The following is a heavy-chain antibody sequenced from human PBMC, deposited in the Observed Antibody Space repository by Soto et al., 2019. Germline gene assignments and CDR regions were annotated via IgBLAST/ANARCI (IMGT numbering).Heavy chain of an antibody. J-gene: IGHJ6*01. CDR2: ISYDGSNK. CDR3: AKDDGYYGSGYMDV. D-gene: IGHD3-10*01. CDR1: GFTFSSYG. V-gene: IGHV3-30*18. Sequence: QVQLVESGGGVVQPGRSLRLSCAASGFTFSSYGMHWVRQAPGKGLEWVAVISYDGSNKYYADSVKGRFTISRDNSKNTLYLQMNSLRAEDTAVYYCAKDDGYYGSGYMDVW.